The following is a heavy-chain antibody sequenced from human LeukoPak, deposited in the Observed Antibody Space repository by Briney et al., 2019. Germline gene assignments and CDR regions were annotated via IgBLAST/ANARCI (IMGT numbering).Heavy chain of an antibody. D-gene: IGHD3-16*02. CDR2: ISGSGGST. J-gene: IGHJ4*02. Sequence: GGSLRLSCAASGFTFSSYAMSWVRQAPGKGLEWVSAISGSGGSTYYADSVKGRFTISRDNSKNTLYLQMNSLRAEDTAVYYCAKDGDDYVWGSYRLSFDYWGQGTLVTVSS. CDR3: AKDGDDYVWGSYRLSFDY. CDR1: GFTFSSYA. V-gene: IGHV3-23*01.